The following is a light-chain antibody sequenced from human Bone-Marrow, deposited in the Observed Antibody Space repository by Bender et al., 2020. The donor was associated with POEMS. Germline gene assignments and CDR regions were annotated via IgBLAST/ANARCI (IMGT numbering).Light chain of an antibody. CDR2: EVS. Sequence: QSALNQPRSVSGSPGQSVTISCTGGSTDVGAYDDLAWFQQKPGKAPKLMIYEVSNRPSGVSNRFSGSKSGNTASLTISGLQAEDEADYYCTSYTSSITWVFGGGTKLTVL. V-gene: IGLV2-14*01. CDR1: STDVGAYDD. CDR3: TSYTSSITWV. J-gene: IGLJ3*02.